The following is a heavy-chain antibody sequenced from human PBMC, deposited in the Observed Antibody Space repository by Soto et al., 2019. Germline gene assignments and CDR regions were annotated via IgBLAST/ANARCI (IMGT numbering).Heavy chain of an antibody. CDR1: GYTFTGYY. V-gene: IGHV1-2*02. D-gene: IGHD3-22*01. Sequence: ASVKVSCKASGYTFTGYYMHWVRQAPGQGLEWMGWINPNSGGTNYAQKFQGRVAMTRDTSISTAYMELSRLRSDDTAVYYCAREEFYYYDSGDAFDIWGHGTMVTVSS. J-gene: IGHJ3*02. CDR2: INPNSGGT. CDR3: AREEFYYYDSGDAFDI.